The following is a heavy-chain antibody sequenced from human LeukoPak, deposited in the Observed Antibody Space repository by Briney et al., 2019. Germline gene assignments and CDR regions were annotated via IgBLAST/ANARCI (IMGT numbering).Heavy chain of an antibody. CDR1: GFTFDDYA. V-gene: IGHV3-9*01. Sequence: GGSLRLSCAASGFTFDDYAMHWVRQAPGKGLEWVSGISWNSGSIGYADSVKGRFTISRDNAKNSLYLRMNSLRAEDTALYYCAKALGQLVSGFDPWGQGTLVTVSS. J-gene: IGHJ5*02. CDR3: AKALGQLVSGFDP. D-gene: IGHD6-6*01. CDR2: ISWNSGSI.